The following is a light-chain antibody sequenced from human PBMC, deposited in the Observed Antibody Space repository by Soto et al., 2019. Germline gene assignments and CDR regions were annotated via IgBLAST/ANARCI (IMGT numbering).Light chain of an antibody. Sequence: VFMPCPPPLSGSPGERANLSCRAGQSVSINLAWYQQKPGQAPRLLIYGASNRATGIPDRFSGSGSGTDFILTINRLEPEDFAVYYCQEFASNFGGGTKV. V-gene: IGKV3-20*01. CDR3: QEFASN. CDR1: QSVSIN. CDR2: GAS. J-gene: IGKJ4*01.